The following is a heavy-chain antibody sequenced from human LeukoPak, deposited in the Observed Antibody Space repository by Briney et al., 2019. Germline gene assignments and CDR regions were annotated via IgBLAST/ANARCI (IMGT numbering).Heavy chain of an antibody. D-gene: IGHD3-10*01. CDR2: IKQDGSET. CDR3: ALPRARNSGSPKSFDY. V-gene: IGHV3-7*01. CDR1: GFTFSGYW. Sequence: SGGSLRLSCAASGFTFSGYWMTWVRQAPGKGLEWVASIKQDGSETYYLDSVKGRFTISRDNTKNSLYLQMNSLRAEDTAVYYCALPRARNSGSPKSFDYWGQGTLVTVSS. J-gene: IGHJ4*02.